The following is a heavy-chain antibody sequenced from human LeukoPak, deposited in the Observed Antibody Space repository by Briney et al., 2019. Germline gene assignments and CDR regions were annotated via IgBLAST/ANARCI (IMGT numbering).Heavy chain of an antibody. V-gene: IGHV3-53*01. D-gene: IGHD6-19*01. CDR2: ICSGGST. Sequence: GGSLRLSCAASGFTVSSNYMSWARQAPGKGLEWVSVICSGGSTYYADSVKGRFTISRDNSKNTLYLQMNSLRAEDTAVYYCAKTQRYSSRPYDYWGQGTLVTVSS. CDR1: GFTVSSNY. CDR3: AKTQRYSSRPYDY. J-gene: IGHJ4*02.